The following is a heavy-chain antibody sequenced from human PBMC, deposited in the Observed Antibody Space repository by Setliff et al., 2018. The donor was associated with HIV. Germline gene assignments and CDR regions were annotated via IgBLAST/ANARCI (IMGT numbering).Heavy chain of an antibody. CDR2: IYFTGSS. V-gene: IGHV4-59*08. J-gene: IGHJ3*02. CDR3: AKFYCPHGVCYGFDI. CDR1: GGSISTYY. D-gene: IGHD2-8*01. Sequence: SETLSLTCTVSGGSISTYYWSWIRQPPGKGLEWIGSIYFTGSSDNNPSLKSRVTLSVDTSKHQFSLKLTSVTAADTAVYYCAKFYCPHGVCYGFDIWGQGTMVTVS.